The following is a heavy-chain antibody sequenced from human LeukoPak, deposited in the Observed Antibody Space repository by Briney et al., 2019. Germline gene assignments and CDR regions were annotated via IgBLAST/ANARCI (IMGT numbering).Heavy chain of an antibody. CDR1: GYSFTSYW. CDR2: IYPGDSDT. V-gene: IGHV5-51*01. Sequence: GESLKISCKGSGYSFTSYWIAWVRQMPGKGLEWMGIIYPGDSDTTYSPSFQGLVTISADKSISTAYLQWSSLKASDTAMYYCARRGVDSSGYADAFDIWGQGTMVTVSS. J-gene: IGHJ3*02. CDR3: ARRGVDSSGYADAFDI. D-gene: IGHD3-22*01.